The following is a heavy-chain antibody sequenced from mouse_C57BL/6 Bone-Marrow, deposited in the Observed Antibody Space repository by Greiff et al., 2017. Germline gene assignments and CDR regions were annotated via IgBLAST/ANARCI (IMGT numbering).Heavy chain of an antibody. CDR1: GYTFTSYW. CDR2: IYPGSGST. D-gene: IGHD2-4*01. Sequence: QLQLQQPGAELVKPGASVKMSCKASGYTFTSYWITWVKQRPGQGLEWIGDIYPGSGSTNYNEKFKSKATLTVDTSSSTAYMQLSSLTSEDSAVYYCARGGYDYGSFAYWGQGTLVTVSA. J-gene: IGHJ3*01. V-gene: IGHV1-55*01. CDR3: ARGGYDYGSFAY.